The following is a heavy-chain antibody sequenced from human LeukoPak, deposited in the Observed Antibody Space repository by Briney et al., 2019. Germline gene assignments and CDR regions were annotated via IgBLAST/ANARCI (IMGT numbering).Heavy chain of an antibody. J-gene: IGHJ4*02. CDR2: INHSGST. Sequence: SETLSLTCAVYGGSFSGYYWSWIRQPPGKGLEWIGEINHSGSTNYNPSLKSRVTISLDTSKDQFSLKLNSVTAADTAVYYCARTLLGRLFDYWGQGTLVTVSS. CDR3: ARTLLGRLFDY. D-gene: IGHD2-8*02. CDR1: GGSFSGYY. V-gene: IGHV4-34*01.